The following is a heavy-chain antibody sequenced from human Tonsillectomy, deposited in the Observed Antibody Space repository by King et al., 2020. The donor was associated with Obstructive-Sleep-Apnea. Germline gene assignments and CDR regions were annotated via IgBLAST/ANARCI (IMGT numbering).Heavy chain of an antibody. Sequence: VQLVESGGGVVQPGRSLRLSCAASGFTFSSYGMHGCGQAPGKGLEGGAVICVDGSNKYNADSVYGRFTISRDNSKNTLYLKMNSRRAEDTAVYYCARDQRVTTKYYYYGMDVWGQGTTVTVSS. CDR1: GFTFSSYG. D-gene: IGHD4-17*01. CDR3: ARDQRVTTKYYYYGMDV. J-gene: IGHJ6*02. CDR2: ICVDGSNK. V-gene: IGHV3-33*01.